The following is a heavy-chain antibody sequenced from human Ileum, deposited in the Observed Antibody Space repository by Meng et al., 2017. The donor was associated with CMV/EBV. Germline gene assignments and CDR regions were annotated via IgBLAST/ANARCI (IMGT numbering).Heavy chain of an antibody. V-gene: IGHV3-48*03. J-gene: IGHJ4*02. CDR3: ARTPFILRFLEWKADFDY. D-gene: IGHD3-3*01. CDR1: GFTFSNYE. CDR2: ISSSGTTM. Sequence: GESLKISCAASGFTFSNYEMNWVRQAPGKGLEWVSFISSSGTTMYYADSVKGRFTISRDNSKNTLFLQMSDLRADDTAVYYCARTPFILRFLEWKADFDYWGQGTLVTVSS.